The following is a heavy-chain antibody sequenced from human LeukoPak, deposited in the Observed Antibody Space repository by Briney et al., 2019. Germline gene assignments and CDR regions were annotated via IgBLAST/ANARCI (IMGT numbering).Heavy chain of an antibody. D-gene: IGHD4-17*01. V-gene: IGHV4-39*01. J-gene: IGHJ5*02. CDR1: GGSISSSGYY. Sequence: SETLSLTCTVSGGSISSSGYYWGWIPQPPGKGLEWIENVYYSGSTYYNPSLKSRVSISVDTSKNQYSLKLSSVTAADTAVYYCARHDYGAKWFDPWGQGTLVTVSS. CDR3: ARHDYGAKWFDP. CDR2: VYYSGST.